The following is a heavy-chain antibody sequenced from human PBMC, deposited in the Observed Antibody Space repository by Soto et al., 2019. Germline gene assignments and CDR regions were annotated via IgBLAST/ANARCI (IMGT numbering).Heavy chain of an antibody. Sequence: GGSLRLSCAASGFTFSNAWMSWVRQAPGKGLEWVGRIKSKTDGGTTDYAAPVKGRFTISRDDSKNTLYLQMNSLKTEDTAVYYCTTDSSMFQNYGTDVRGKGTTVTVSS. V-gene: IGHV3-15*01. CDR2: IKSKTDGGTT. J-gene: IGHJ6*04. CDR3: TTDSSMFQNYGTDV. CDR1: GFTFSNAW. D-gene: IGHD3-10*02.